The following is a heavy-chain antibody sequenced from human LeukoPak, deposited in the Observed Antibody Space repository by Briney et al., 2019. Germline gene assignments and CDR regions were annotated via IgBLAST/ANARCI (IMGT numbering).Heavy chain of an antibody. CDR1: GFTFSSYA. J-gene: IGHJ4*02. Sequence: PGGSLRLSCAASGFTFSSYAMSWVRQAPGKGLEWVSAISGSGGSTYYADSVKGRFTISRDNSKNTLYLQMNSLRAEDTAVYYCAKSPHQWELLPNDYWGQGTLVTVSS. CDR2: ISGSGGST. V-gene: IGHV3-23*01. CDR3: AKSPHQWELLPNDY. D-gene: IGHD1-26*01.